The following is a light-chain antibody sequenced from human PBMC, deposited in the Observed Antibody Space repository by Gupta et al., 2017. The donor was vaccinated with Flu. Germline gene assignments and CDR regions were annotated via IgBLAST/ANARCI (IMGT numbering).Light chain of an antibody. CDR3: QTGGTDIRV. J-gene: IGLJ3*02. Sequence: TFTLSSGHSRYAIAWHHQQPAKAPRDVMMLNSDGSHCKGDAIPDRFSCSGSAAERDRTIASIQAEDEDDYYCQTGGTDIRVFGGGTKLTVL. CDR1: SGHSRYA. CDR2: LNSDGSH. V-gene: IGLV4-69*01.